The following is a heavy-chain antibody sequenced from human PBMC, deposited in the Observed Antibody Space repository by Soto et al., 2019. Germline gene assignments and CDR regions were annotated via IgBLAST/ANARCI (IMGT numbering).Heavy chain of an antibody. J-gene: IGHJ6*02. CDR2: ISAYNGNT. CDR3: ARDANYDILTGYSNYYYYYGMDV. D-gene: IGHD3-9*01. V-gene: IGHV1-18*04. CDR1: GYTFTSYG. Sequence: QVQLVQSGAEVKKPGASVKVSCKASGYTFTSYGISWVRQAPGQGLEWMGRISAYNGNTNYAQKLQGRVTMTTDTSTSTAYMELRRLRSDDTAVYYCARDANYDILTGYSNYYYYYGMDVWGQGTTVTVSS.